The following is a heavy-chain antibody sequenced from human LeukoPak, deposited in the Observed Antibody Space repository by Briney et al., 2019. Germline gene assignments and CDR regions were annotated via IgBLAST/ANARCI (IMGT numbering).Heavy chain of an antibody. CDR2: ISYDGNDK. V-gene: IGHV3-30*18. Sequence: GGSLRLSCAASGFTFSSYGMQWVRQPPGKGLEWVAVISYDGNDKYYADSVKGRFTISRDNSKNTLYLQMHSLRADDTAVFYCAKEECSSTRCYYFDYWGQGTLVTVSS. D-gene: IGHD2-2*01. CDR3: AKEECSSTRCYYFDY. CDR1: GFTFSSYG. J-gene: IGHJ4*02.